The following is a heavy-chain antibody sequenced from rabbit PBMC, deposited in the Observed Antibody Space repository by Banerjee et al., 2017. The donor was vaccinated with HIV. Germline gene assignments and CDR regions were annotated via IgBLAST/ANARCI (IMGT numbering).Heavy chain of an antibody. V-gene: IGHV1S45*01. Sequence: QEQLEESGGGLVKPEGSLTLTCKASGFSFSDDYYMCWVRQAPGKGLEWIACINTSTGNNVYASWAKGRFTISKTSSTTVTLQMTSLTAADTATYFCARGSDDSSRGLDLWGPGTLSPS. CDR2: INTSTGNN. CDR3: ARGSDDSSRGLDL. J-gene: IGHJ3*01. CDR1: GFSFSDDYY. D-gene: IGHD1-1*01.